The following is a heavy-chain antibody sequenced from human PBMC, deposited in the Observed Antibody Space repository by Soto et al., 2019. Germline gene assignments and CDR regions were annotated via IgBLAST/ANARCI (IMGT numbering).Heavy chain of an antibody. CDR2: IIPIFGTA. D-gene: IGHD2-2*01. J-gene: IGHJ3*02. CDR3: ARAYGAALPNDAFDI. Sequence: SVKVSCKASGGTFSRYAISWVREAPGQGLEWMGGIIPIFGTANYAQKFQGRVTITADKSTSTAYMELSSLRSEDTAVDYCARAYGAALPNDAFDIWCQGTMVTV. V-gene: IGHV1-69*06. CDR1: GGTFSRYA.